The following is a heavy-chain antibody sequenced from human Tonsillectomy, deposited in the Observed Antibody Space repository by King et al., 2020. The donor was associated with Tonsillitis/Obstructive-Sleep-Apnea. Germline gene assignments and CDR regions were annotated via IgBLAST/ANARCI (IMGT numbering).Heavy chain of an antibody. CDR3: TRGLWFGESPPFDY. V-gene: IGHV3-49*05. D-gene: IGHD3-10*01. CDR1: GFTFGDYA. Sequence: VQLVESGGGLVKPGRSLRLSCTASGFTFGDYAMSWFRQAPGKGLEWVGFIRSKAYGGTTEYAASVKGRFTISRDESKSIAYLQMNSLKTEDTAVYYCTRGLWFGESPPFDYWGQGTLVTVSS. J-gene: IGHJ4*02. CDR2: IRSKAYGGTT.